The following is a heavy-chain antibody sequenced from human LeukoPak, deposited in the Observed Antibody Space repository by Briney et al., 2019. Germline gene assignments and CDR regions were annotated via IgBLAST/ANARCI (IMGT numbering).Heavy chain of an antibody. CDR3: ARDNQLTGFYYYMDV. J-gene: IGHJ6*03. CDR1: RGSISSYY. Sequence: SETLSLTCTVSRGSISSYYWSWIRQPPRKGLQWIGYIYYSGSTNYNPSLKSRVTISVDTSKNQFSLKLSSVTAADTAVYYCARDNQLTGFYYYMDVWGKGTTVTVSS. D-gene: IGHD2-2*01. V-gene: IGHV4-59*12. CDR2: IYYSGST.